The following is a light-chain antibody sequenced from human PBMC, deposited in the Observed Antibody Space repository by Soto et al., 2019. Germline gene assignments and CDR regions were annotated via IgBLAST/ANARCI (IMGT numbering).Light chain of an antibody. CDR3: QQYGSSPYT. Sequence: EIVLTQSPGTLSLSPGERATLSCRASQSVSSSYLAWYQQKPGQAPRLLIYDASSRATGIPDRFSGSESGTDFTRTISRLEPEDFAVYYCQQYGSSPYTFGQGTKLELK. V-gene: IGKV3-20*01. J-gene: IGKJ2*01. CDR2: DAS. CDR1: QSVSSSY.